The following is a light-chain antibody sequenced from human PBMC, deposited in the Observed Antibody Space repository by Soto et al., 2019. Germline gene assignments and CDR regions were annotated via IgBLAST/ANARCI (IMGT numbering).Light chain of an antibody. CDR3: AAWDDSLNGPYV. Sequence: QSVLTQPPSASGTPGQRVTISCSGSSXNIGSNTVNWYQQLPGTAPKLLIYSNNQRPSGVPDRFSGSKSGTSASLAISGLQSEDEADYYCAAWDDSLNGPYVFGTGAKVTV. CDR1: SXNIGSNT. J-gene: IGLJ1*01. CDR2: SNN. V-gene: IGLV1-44*01.